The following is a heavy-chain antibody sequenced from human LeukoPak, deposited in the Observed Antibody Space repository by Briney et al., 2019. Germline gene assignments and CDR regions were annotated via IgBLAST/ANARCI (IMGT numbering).Heavy chain of an antibody. V-gene: IGHV3-23*01. CDR3: GRDPNGDYIGAFDF. Sequence: GGSLRLSCAAQGFTFRNYGRTWVGRARGKGLGGGSSIRSSGAVTSYADSLKGRFPMYRDNSRDTLYLPMNNLRAEDTAVYYCGRDPNGDYIGAFDFWGQGTLVTVSS. D-gene: IGHD4-17*01. CDR1: GFTFRNYG. J-gene: IGHJ3*01. CDR2: IRSSGAVT.